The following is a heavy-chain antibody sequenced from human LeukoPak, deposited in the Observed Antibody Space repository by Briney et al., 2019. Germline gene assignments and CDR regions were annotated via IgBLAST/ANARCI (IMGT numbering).Heavy chain of an antibody. D-gene: IGHD3-10*01. V-gene: IGHV4-59*01. CDR2: IYYSGST. CDR3: ARDLELPYYGSGNDAFDI. CDR1: GGSISSYY. Sequence: PSETLSLTCTVSGGSISSYYWSWIRQPPGKGLEWIGYIYYSGSTNYNPSLKSRVTISVDTSKNQFSLKLSSVTAADTAVYYCARDLELPYYGSGNDAFDIWGQGTMVTVSS. J-gene: IGHJ3*02.